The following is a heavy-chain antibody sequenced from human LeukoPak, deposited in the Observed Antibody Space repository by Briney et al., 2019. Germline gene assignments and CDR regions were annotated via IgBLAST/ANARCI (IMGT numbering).Heavy chain of an antibody. J-gene: IGHJ6*03. V-gene: IGHV4-61*08. D-gene: IGHD4/OR15-4a*01. CDR3: ARDHLPAGAPGYYMDV. CDR1: GGSISSGGYY. Sequence: SETLSLTCTVSGGSISSGGYYWSWIRQLPGKGLEWIGYIYNSGITNYDPSLKSRVTMSVDTSKNQFSLMLRSVTAADTAVYYCARDHLPAGAPGYYMDVWGKGTTVTVSS. CDR2: IYNSGIT.